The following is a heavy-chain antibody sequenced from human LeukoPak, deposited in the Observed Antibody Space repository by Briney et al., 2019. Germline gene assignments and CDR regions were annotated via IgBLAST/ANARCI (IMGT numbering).Heavy chain of an antibody. CDR2: MNPNSGNT. Sequence: ASVTVSCKASGYSFTNYDINWVRQATGQGLEWMGWMNPNSGNTAYAQKFQGRVTMTRNTSISTAYMELSSLKSEDTAVYFCARADYDTSASTRKQIDHWGQGTLVTVSS. CDR3: ARADYDTSASTRKQIDH. CDR1: GYSFTNYD. D-gene: IGHD3-22*01. V-gene: IGHV1-8*01. J-gene: IGHJ4*02.